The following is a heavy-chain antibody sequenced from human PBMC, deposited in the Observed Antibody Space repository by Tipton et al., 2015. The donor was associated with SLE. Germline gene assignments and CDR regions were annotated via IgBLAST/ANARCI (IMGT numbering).Heavy chain of an antibody. Sequence: TLSLTCTVSGGSISSHYWSWIRQPPGKGLEWIGYIYYSGSTNYNPSLKSRVTISVDTSKNQFSLKLSSVTAADTAVYYCARHRPYSGSYSNWFDPWGQGTLVTVSS. CDR1: GGSISSHY. J-gene: IGHJ5*02. D-gene: IGHD1-26*01. V-gene: IGHV4-59*08. CDR2: IYYSGST. CDR3: ARHRPYSGSYSNWFDP.